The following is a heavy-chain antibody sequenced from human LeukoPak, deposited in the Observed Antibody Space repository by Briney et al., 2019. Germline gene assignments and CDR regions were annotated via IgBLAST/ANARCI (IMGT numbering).Heavy chain of an antibody. CDR3: ARRPGGDRYYFNY. J-gene: IGHJ4*02. CDR2: IYYSGST. V-gene: IGHV4-39*01. D-gene: IGHD2-21*02. CDR1: GGSISGSSSY. Sequence: KPSETLILTCTVSGGSISGSSSYWGWIRQPPGKGLEWIATIYYSGSTYYNPSLKSRVTISVDTSKNQFSLRPSSVTAADTAVYYCARRPGGDRYYFNYWGQGTLVTVSS.